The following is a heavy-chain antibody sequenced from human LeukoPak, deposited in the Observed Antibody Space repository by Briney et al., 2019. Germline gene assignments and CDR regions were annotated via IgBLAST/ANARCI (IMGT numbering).Heavy chain of an antibody. J-gene: IGHJ4*02. V-gene: IGHV4-34*01. CDR2: INHSGST. D-gene: IGHD6-13*01. CDR3: ARAQQLGRHFDY. CDR1: GGSFSGYY. Sequence: SETLSLTCAVYGGSFSGYYWSWIRQPPGKGPEWIGEINHSGSTNYNPSLKSRVTISVDTSKNQFSLKLSSVTAADTAVYYCARAQQLGRHFDYWGQGTLVTVSS.